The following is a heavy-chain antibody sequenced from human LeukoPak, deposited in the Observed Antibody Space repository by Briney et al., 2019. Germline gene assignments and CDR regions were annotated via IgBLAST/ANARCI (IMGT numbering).Heavy chain of an antibody. Sequence: SETLSLTCTVSGGSISSYYWSWIRQPPGKGLEWIGYIYYSGSTNYNPSLKSRVTISVDTSKNQFSLKLSSVTAADTAVYYSARALHESPPWDYWGQGTLVTVSS. CDR2: IYYSGST. CDR1: GGSISSYY. CDR3: ARALHESPPWDY. V-gene: IGHV4-59*12. J-gene: IGHJ4*02.